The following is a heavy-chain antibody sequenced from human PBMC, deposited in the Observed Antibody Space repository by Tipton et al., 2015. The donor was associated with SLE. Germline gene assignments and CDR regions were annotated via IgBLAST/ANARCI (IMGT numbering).Heavy chain of an antibody. CDR1: GGSISSGGYS. CDR2: IYHSGST. J-gene: IGHJ4*02. V-gene: IGHV4-30-2*01. D-gene: IGHD2-2*01. Sequence: LRLSCAVSGGSISSGGYSWSWIRQPPGKGLEWIGYIYHSGSTYYNPSLKSRVTISVDRSKNQFSLKPSSVTAADTAVYYCARYCSSTSCNSQYYFDYWGQGTLVTVSS. CDR3: ARYCSSTSCNSQYYFDY.